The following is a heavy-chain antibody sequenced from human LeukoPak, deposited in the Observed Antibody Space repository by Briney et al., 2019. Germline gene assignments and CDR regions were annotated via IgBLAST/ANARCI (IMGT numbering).Heavy chain of an antibody. CDR2: ISGSGGST. D-gene: IGHD3-22*01. Sequence: GGSLRLSCAASGFTFSSYAMSWVRQAPGKGLEWVSAISGSGGSTYYADSVKGRFTISRDNSKNTLYLQMNSLRAEDTAVYYCARDRFDSSGYPYFDYWGQGTLVTASS. V-gene: IGHV3-23*01. CDR3: ARDRFDSSGYPYFDY. CDR1: GFTFSSYA. J-gene: IGHJ4*02.